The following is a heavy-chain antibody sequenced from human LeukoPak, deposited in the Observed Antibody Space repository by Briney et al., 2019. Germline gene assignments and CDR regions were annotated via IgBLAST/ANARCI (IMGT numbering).Heavy chain of an antibody. CDR2: ISSSSSTI. Sequence: TGGSLRLSCAASGCTFSSYTMNWVRQAPGKGLEWVSYISSSSSTIYYADSVKGRFTISRDNAKNSLYLQMNSLRDEDTAVYYCARYVDTTMLTWGQGTLVTVSS. D-gene: IGHD5-18*01. CDR3: ARYVDTTMLT. CDR1: GCTFSSYT. V-gene: IGHV3-48*02. J-gene: IGHJ4*02.